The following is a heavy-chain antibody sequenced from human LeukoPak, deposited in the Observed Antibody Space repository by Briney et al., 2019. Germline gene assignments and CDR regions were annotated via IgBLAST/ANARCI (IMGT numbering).Heavy chain of an antibody. CDR2: IDDDGTDT. D-gene: IGHD3-9*01. CDR1: GFTSGNYW. V-gene: IGHV3-74*01. Sequence: GGSLRLSCVASGFTSGNYWMHWVRQAPGKGPEWVSRIDDDGTDTHYAVSVKGRFTISRDNAKNTLYLQMNSLRGEDTAVYFCARGMLSTAGYHWYYYMDVWGKGAMVTVSS. J-gene: IGHJ6*03. CDR3: ARGMLSTAGYHWYYYMDV.